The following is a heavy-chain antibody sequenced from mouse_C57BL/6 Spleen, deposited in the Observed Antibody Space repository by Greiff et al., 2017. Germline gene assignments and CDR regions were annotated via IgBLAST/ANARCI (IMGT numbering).Heavy chain of an antibody. CDR2: IHPYGGST. V-gene: IGHV1-64*01. CDR1: GYTFTSYW. J-gene: IGHJ3*01. Sequence: QVQLQQPGAELVKPGASVKLSCKASGYTFTSYWMHWVKQRPGQGLEWIGMIHPYGGSTNYNEKFKSKATLTVDTSSSTAYMQLSSLTSEDSAVYYCERRDRDYFFAYWGQGTLVTVSA. CDR3: ERRDRDYFFAY. D-gene: IGHD2-13*01.